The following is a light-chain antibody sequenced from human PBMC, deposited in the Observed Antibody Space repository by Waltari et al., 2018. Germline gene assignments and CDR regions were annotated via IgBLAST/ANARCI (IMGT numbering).Light chain of an antibody. CDR3: HQSSSLPWT. V-gene: IGKV6-21*01. CDR1: QSIGSS. Sequence: EIVLTQSPDFQSVNPQVYVTITCRASQSIGSSLHWYQQKPYQSPKLLIKYASQSFSGVPSRFSGSGTGTDFTLTINSLEAEDAAAYYCHQSSSLPWTFGQGTKMEIK. J-gene: IGKJ1*01. CDR2: YAS.